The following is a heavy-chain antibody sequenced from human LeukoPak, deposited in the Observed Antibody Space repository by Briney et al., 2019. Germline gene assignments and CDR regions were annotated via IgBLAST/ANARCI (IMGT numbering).Heavy chain of an antibody. CDR1: GYSISSGYY. CDR3: ARGYYDFWSGYLNWFDP. V-gene: IGHV4-61*01. CDR2: IYYSGST. J-gene: IGHJ5*02. Sequence: SETLSLTCTVSGYSISSGYYWGWIRQPPGKGLEWIGYIYYSGSTNYNPSLKSRVTISVDTSKNQFSLKLSSVTAADTAVYYCARGYYDFWSGYLNWFDPWGQGTLVTVSS. D-gene: IGHD3-3*01.